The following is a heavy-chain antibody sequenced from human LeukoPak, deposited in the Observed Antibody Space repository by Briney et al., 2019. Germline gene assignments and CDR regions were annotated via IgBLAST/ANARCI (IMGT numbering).Heavy chain of an antibody. V-gene: IGHV3-23*01. CDR1: GFTFSSYA. D-gene: IGHD3-22*01. J-gene: IGHJ4*02. CDR2: ISGSGGST. CDR3: AKFADSSGYYRYYFDY. Sequence: GGSLRLSCAASGFTFSSYAMSWVRQAPGKGLGWVSAISGSGGSTYYADSVKGRFTISRDNSKNTLYLQMNSLRAEDTAVYYCAKFADSSGYYRYYFDYWGQGTLVTVSS.